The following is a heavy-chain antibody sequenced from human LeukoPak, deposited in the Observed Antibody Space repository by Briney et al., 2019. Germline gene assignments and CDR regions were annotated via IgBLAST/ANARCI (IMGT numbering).Heavy chain of an antibody. CDR1: GFTFSSYG. D-gene: IGHD3-10*01. Sequence: GGSLRLSCAASGFTFSSYGMHWVRQAPGKGLEWVAVISYDGSNEYYADSVKGRFTISRDNSKNTLYLQMNSLRAEDTAVYYCAKDVLSEGINGWGQGTLVTVSS. CDR3: AKDVLSEGING. V-gene: IGHV3-30*18. J-gene: IGHJ4*02. CDR2: ISYDGSNE.